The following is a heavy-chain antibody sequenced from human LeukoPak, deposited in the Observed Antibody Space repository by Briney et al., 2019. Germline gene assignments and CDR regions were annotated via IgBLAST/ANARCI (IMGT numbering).Heavy chain of an antibody. CDR3: GRKSAARKTREFDY. CDR2: IHPNSGGT. D-gene: IGHD6-6*01. Sequence: AAVTLSFKASGYTFTHYYMNWVRQAPGQGLEWMGWIHPNSGGTNYAQKFQGRVTMIRDTSISTAYMELSRLTFDDTAVYYCGRKSAARKTREFDYWGQGTLVTVLS. V-gene: IGHV1-2*02. J-gene: IGHJ4*02. CDR1: GYTFTHYY.